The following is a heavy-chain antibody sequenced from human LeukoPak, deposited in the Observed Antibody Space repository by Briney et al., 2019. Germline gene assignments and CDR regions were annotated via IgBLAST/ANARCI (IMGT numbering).Heavy chain of an antibody. CDR1: GGSISTSNW. CDR2: IYHSGRT. Sequence: SGTLSLTCAVSGGSISTSNWWSWVRQPPGKGLEWIGEIYHSGRTNFNPSLKSRVTISVDKSRNQFSLKLNSVTAADTAVYYCARGRHYYDSSGYYYGGNWFDPWGQGTLVTVSS. V-gene: IGHV4-4*02. D-gene: IGHD3-22*01. CDR3: ARGRHYYDSSGYYYGGNWFDP. J-gene: IGHJ5*02.